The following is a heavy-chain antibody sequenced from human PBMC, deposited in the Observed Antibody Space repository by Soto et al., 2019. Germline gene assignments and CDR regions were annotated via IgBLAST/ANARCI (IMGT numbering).Heavy chain of an antibody. CDR3: ARGGTDYDFWSGYAIKNYFDY. D-gene: IGHD3-3*01. Sequence: SETLSLTCAVYGGSFSGYYWSWIRQPPGKGLEWIGEINHSGSTNYNPSLKSRVTISVDTSKNQFSLKLSSVTAADTAVYYCARGGTDYDFWSGYAIKNYFDYWGQGTLVTVSS. J-gene: IGHJ4*02. CDR2: INHSGST. V-gene: IGHV4-34*01. CDR1: GGSFSGYY.